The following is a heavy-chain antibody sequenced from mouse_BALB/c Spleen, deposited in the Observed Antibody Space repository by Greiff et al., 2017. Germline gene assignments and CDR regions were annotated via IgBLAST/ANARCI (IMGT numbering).Heavy chain of an antibody. V-gene: IGHV5-4*02. CDR1: GFTFSDYY. CDR3: ARDRDYGKYRFAY. J-gene: IGHJ3*01. D-gene: IGHD2-1*01. CDR2: ISDGGSYT. Sequence: EVQLQESGGGLVKPGGSLKLSCAASGFTFSDYYMYWVRQTPEKRLEWVATISDGGSYTYYPDSVKGRFTISRDNAKNNLYPQMSSLKSEDTAMYYCARDRDYGKYRFAYWGQGTLVTVSA.